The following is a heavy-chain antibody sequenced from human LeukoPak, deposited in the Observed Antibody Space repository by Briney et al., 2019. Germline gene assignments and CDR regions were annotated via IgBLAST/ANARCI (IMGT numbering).Heavy chain of an antibody. J-gene: IGHJ5*02. V-gene: IGHV4-34*01. D-gene: IGHD3-22*01. Sequence: SETLSLTCAVYGGSFSGYYWSWIRQPPGKGLEWIGEINHSGSTNYNPSLKSRVTISVDTSKNQFSLKLSSVTAADTAVYYCARGRYYYDSSGYRFFDPWGQGTLVTVSS. CDR3: ARGRYYYDSSGYRFFDP. CDR2: INHSGST. CDR1: GGSFSGYY.